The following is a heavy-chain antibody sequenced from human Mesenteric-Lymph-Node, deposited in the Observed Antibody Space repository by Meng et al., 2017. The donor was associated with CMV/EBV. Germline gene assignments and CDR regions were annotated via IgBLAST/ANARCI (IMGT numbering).Heavy chain of an antibody. D-gene: IGHD3-9*01. Sequence: LSCAASGFTFSSHAMNWVRQAPGKGLEWVSGIRGSGGNIYYADSVKGRFTISRDNSRNTVYLQMNSLRAEDTAVYYCVRDLLTGYYDQWGQGTLVTVSS. J-gene: IGHJ4*02. CDR2: IRGSGGNI. CDR1: GFTFSSHA. CDR3: VRDLLTGYYDQ. V-gene: IGHV3-23*01.